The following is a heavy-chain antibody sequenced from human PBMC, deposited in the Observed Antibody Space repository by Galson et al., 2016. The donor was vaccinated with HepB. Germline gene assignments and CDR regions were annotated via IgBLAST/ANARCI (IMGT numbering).Heavy chain of an antibody. J-gene: IGHJ6*02. CDR1: GDSVSSNSAT. Sequence: CAISGDSVSSNSATWNWIRQSPSRGLEWLARTYYRSKWYNDYALSVKSRITINPDTSKNQFSLQLNSVTPEDTAVYYCARVRSGYSGYANPYYYGMDVWGQGTTVTVSS. D-gene: IGHD5-12*01. CDR3: ARVRSGYSGYANPYYYGMDV. CDR2: TYYRSKWYN. V-gene: IGHV6-1*01.